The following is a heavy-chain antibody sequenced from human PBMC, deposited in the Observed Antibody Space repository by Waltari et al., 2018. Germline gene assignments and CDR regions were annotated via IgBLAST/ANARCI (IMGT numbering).Heavy chain of an antibody. J-gene: IGHJ3*02. Sequence: QVQLQESGPGLVKPSETLSLTCTVSGGSISSYYWSWIRQPAGKGLEWIGRIYTSGSTNNNPSLTIRVTMSVDTSKNQFALKLSSVTAADTAVYYCAREVDIVATGAFDIWGQGTMVTVSS. D-gene: IGHD5-12*01. CDR1: GGSISSYY. CDR3: AREVDIVATGAFDI. CDR2: IYTSGST. V-gene: IGHV4-4*07.